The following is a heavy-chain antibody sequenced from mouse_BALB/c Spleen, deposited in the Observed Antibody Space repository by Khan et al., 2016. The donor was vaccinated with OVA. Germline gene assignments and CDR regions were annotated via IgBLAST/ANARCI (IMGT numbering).Heavy chain of an antibody. CDR3: ARRPRGVYSDYLFAY. J-gene: IGHJ3*01. Sequence: QVTLKESGPGTLQPSQTLNLTCSFSGFSLSASGVSVSWIRQPSGKGLEWLANIYWDDDKRYNPSLKSRLTISKDTSRNQVFLKITSVDTADTATYYCARRPRGVYSDYLFAYWGQGTLVTVSA. CDR1: GFSLSASGVS. V-gene: IGHV8-12*01. CDR2: IYWDDDK. D-gene: IGHD2-4*01.